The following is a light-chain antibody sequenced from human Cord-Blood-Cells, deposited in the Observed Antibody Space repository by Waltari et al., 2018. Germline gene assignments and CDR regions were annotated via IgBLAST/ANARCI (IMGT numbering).Light chain of an antibody. V-gene: IGKV1-8*01. CDR3: QQYYSYPYT. J-gene: IGKJ2*01. CDR2: DAS. CDR1: QGISSY. Sequence: AIRMTQSPSSLSASTRDRVTITCRASQGISSYLAWYQQKPGKAPKLLIYDASTLQSGVPSRFSGSGSGTDFTLTISCLQSEDFATYYCQQYYSYPYTFGQGTKLEIK.